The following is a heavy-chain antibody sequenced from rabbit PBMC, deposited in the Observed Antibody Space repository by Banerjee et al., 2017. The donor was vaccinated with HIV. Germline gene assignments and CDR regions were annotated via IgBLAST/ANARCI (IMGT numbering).Heavy chain of an antibody. CDR1: GFSFSSSYY. V-gene: IGHV1S40*01. CDR2: IYAGSSGGT. D-gene: IGHD6-1*01. J-gene: IGHJ4*01. CDR3: ARTYTGSGGYGYGVFDL. Sequence: QSLEESGGDLVKPGASLTLTCTASGFSFSSSYYMCWVRQAPGKGLEWIGCIYAGSSGGTYYASWAKGRFTISKTSSTTVTLQMTSLTAADTATYFCARTYTGSGGYGYGVFDLWGPGTLVTVS.